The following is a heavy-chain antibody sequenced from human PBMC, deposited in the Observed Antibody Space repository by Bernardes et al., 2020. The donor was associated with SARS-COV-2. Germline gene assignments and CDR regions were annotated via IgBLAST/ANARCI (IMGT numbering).Heavy chain of an antibody. CDR3: AKDYGGAYSAYDSGHFDL. V-gene: IGHV3-9*01. CDR2: ITWNSGTI. J-gene: IGHJ2*01. D-gene: IGHD5-12*01. CDR1: GFSIDDYA. Sequence: GGSLRLSCTASGFSIDDYALHWVRQAPGKGLEWVSGITWNSGTIDYADSVKGRFTISRDNAKNSLYLQMNSLKAEDTALYYCAKDYGGAYSAYDSGHFDLWGRGTLVTVSS.